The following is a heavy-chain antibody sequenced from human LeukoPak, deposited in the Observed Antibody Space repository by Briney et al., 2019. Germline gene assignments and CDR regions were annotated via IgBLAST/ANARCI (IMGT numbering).Heavy chain of an antibody. J-gene: IGHJ6*02. CDR1: GYTFTGYY. V-gene: IGHV1-2*02. Sequence: VASVKVSCKASGYTFTGYYMHWVRQAPGQGLEWMGWINPNSGGTNYAQKFQGRVTMTRDTSISTAYMELSRLRSDDTAVYYCARDLGYCSSTSCYVSYYYGMDVWGQETTVTVSS. CDR3: ARDLGYCSSTSCYVSYYYGMDV. CDR2: INPNSGGT. D-gene: IGHD2-2*01.